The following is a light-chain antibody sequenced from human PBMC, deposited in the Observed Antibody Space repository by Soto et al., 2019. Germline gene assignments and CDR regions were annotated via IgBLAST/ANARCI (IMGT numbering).Light chain of an antibody. CDR2: DAS. Sequence: EIVLKQSPATLSLSPGERATPSGRASQSVSSYLAWYQQTHGQAPRLXIYDASNRETGIPARFSGSGAGTDCTRTISSLEPEDVAVDSCPQYYSSTTTFGGGTKVDIK. J-gene: IGKJ4*01. V-gene: IGKV3-11*01. CDR1: QSVSSY. CDR3: PQYYSSTTT.